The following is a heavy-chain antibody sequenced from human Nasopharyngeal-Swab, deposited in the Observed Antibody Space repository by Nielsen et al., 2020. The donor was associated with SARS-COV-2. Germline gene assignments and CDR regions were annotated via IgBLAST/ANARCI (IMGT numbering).Heavy chain of an antibody. CDR2: IRSKANSYAT. D-gene: IGHD3-22*01. Sequence: GESLKISCAASGFTFSGSAMHWVRQASGKGLEWVGRIRSKANSYATAYAASVKGRFTISRDDSKNTAYLQMNSLKTEDTALYYCTRLGGYDSSGYYPIDYWVQGTLVTVSS. V-gene: IGHV3-73*01. CDR3: TRLGGYDSSGYYPIDY. J-gene: IGHJ4*02. CDR1: GFTFSGSA.